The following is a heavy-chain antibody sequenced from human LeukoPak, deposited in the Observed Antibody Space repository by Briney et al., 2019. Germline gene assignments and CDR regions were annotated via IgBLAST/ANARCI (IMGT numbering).Heavy chain of an antibody. CDR3: GSGWAVDF. V-gene: IGHV3-7*01. Sequence: GGSLRLSCAASGFTLSNHWMIWVRQAPGKGLECVANIKQDGTEKYYLDSVKGRFTISRDNAKNSLYLQMNSLRVEDTAVYYCGSGWAVDFWGQGTLVTVSS. CDR2: IKQDGTEK. CDR1: GFTLSNHW. J-gene: IGHJ4*02. D-gene: IGHD5-24*01.